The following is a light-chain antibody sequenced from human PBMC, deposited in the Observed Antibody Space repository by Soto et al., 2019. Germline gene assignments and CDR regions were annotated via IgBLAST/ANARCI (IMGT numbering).Light chain of an antibody. CDR2: EVT. J-gene: IGLJ1*01. V-gene: IGLV2-23*02. Sequence: QSVLTQPASVSVSPGQSITISCTGTSSDVGNYNLVSWYQQYPGKAPKLMIYEVTKRPSGVSDRFSGSKSGNTASLTISELQAEDEADYYCCSYAGSSSFYVFGTRTKVTVL. CDR3: CSYAGSSSFYV. CDR1: SSDVGNYNL.